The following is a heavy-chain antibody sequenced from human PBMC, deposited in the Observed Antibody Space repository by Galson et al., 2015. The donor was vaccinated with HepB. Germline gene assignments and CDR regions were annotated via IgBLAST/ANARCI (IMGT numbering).Heavy chain of an antibody. Sequence: SLRLSCAASGFTFSSYSMNWVRQAPGKGLEWVSYISSSSSTIYYADSVKGRFTISRDNAKNSLYLQMNSLRDEDTAVYYCARVLRFLEWSPPGNYYMDVWGKGTTVTVSS. CDR1: GFTFSSYS. D-gene: IGHD3-3*01. CDR2: ISSSSSTI. V-gene: IGHV3-48*02. J-gene: IGHJ6*03. CDR3: ARVLRFLEWSPPGNYYMDV.